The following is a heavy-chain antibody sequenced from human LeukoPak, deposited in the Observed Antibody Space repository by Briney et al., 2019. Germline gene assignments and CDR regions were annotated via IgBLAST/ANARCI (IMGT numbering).Heavy chain of an antibody. CDR3: ARLGGRMTTVTDVDY. J-gene: IGHJ4*02. D-gene: IGHD4-17*01. CDR2: INTNSGGT. V-gene: IGHV1-2*02. CDR1: GYTFTGNY. Sequence: ASVKVSCKASGYTFTGNYMRWGRQAPRQGVGWMVWINTNSGGTNYAQKFQGRVTMTRDTSISTAYMELSRLRSDDTAVYYCARLGGRMTTVTDVDYWGQGTLVTVSS.